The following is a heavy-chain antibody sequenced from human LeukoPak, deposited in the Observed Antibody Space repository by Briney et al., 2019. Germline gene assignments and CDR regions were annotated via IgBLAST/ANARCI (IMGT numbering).Heavy chain of an antibody. CDR3: ARDGYSGYDFDY. CDR2: ISGSGGST. V-gene: IGHV3-23*01. J-gene: IGHJ4*02. D-gene: IGHD5-12*01. CDR1: GFTFGSYS. Sequence: GGSLRLSCAASGFTFGSYSMNWVRQAPGKGLEWVSAISGSGGSTYYADSVKGRFTISRDNSKKTLYLQMNSLRAEDTAVYYCARDGYSGYDFDYWGQGTLVTVSS.